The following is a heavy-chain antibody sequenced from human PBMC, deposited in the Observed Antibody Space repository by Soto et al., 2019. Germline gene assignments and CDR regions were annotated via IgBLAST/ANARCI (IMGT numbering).Heavy chain of an antibody. CDR1: GGSISSYY. CDR3: ARVQGSNWNYGNWFDP. V-gene: IGHV4-59*01. D-gene: IGHD1-7*01. CDR2: IYYSGST. Sequence: SETLSLTCTVSGGSISSYYWSWIRQPPGKGLEWIGYIYYSGSTNYNPSLKSRVTISVDTSKNQFSLKLSSVTAADTAVYYCARVQGSNWNYGNWFDPWGQGTLVTVSS. J-gene: IGHJ5*02.